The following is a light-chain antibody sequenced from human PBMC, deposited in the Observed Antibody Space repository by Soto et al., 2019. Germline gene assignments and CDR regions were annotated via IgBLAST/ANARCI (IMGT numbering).Light chain of an antibody. CDR1: GSDIGSYNY. CDR3: NSYTGASTYV. V-gene: IGLV2-14*03. J-gene: IGLJ1*01. CDR2: DVT. Sequence: QSVLTQPASVSGSPGQSITISCTGTGSDIGSYNYVSWYQHHPGKVPKFIIYDVTNRPSGVSDRFSGSKSGNTASLTISGLRVEEGADYYSNSYTGASTYVFGTGTKVT.